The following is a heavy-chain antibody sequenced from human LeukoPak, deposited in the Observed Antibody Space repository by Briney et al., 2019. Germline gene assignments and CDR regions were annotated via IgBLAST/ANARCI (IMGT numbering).Heavy chain of an antibody. CDR2: VYYRGNT. Sequence: PSETLSLTCTVSGGSVSSISYYWGRIRQPPGKGLEWIGTVYYRGNTYYNPTLRSRVTISLDTSKSQFSLKVTSVTAADTAVYYCVRRRDCTSSSCYSGYFDPWGQGTLVTVSS. CDR3: VRRRDCTSSSCYSGYFDP. CDR1: GGSVSSISYY. J-gene: IGHJ5*02. V-gene: IGHV4-39*01. D-gene: IGHD2-2*01.